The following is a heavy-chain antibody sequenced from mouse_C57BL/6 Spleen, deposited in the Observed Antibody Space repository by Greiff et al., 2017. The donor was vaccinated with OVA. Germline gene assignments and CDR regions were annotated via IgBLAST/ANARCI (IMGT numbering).Heavy chain of an antibody. Sequence: QVQLQQSGPELVKPGASVKISCKASGYAFSSSWMNWVKQRPGKGLEWIGRIYPGDGDTNYNGKFKGKATLTADKSSSTAYMQLSSLTSEDSAVYYCARNWDEFAYWGQGTLVTVSA. CDR1: GYAFSSSW. J-gene: IGHJ3*01. D-gene: IGHD4-1*01. V-gene: IGHV1-82*01. CDR3: ARNWDEFAY. CDR2: IYPGDGDT.